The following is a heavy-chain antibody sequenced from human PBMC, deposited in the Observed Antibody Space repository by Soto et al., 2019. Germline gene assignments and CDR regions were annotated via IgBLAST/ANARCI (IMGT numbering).Heavy chain of an antibody. Sequence: TLSLTCTVSGGSISSGGYYWSWIRQHPGKGLEWIGYIYYSGSTHYNPSLKSRVTISIDTSKNQFSLRLSSVTAADTAVYYCARSNGRNFDYWGQGTLVTVSS. CDR2: IYYSGST. CDR1: GGSISSGGYY. D-gene: IGHD2-8*01. CDR3: ARSNGRNFDY. V-gene: IGHV4-31*03. J-gene: IGHJ4*02.